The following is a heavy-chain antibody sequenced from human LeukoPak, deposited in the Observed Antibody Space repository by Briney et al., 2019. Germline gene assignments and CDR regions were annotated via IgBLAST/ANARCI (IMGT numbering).Heavy chain of an antibody. D-gene: IGHD6-19*01. CDR2: IYHSGNT. J-gene: IGHJ4*02. V-gene: IGHV4-38-2*01. CDR3: ARNRIAVAGRGPYFDY. CDR1: GYSISSGYY. Sequence: SETLSPTCAVSGYSISSGYYWGYIRQSPGKGLEWIGSIYHSGNTYYNPSLKSRVTISVDTSKNQFSLKLSSVTAADTAVYYCARNRIAVAGRGPYFDYWGQGTLVTVSS.